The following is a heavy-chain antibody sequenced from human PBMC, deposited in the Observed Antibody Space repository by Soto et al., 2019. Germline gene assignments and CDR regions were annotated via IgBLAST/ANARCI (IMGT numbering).Heavy chain of an antibody. V-gene: IGHV1-18*01. CDR3: ARMVRGSNIDYYHYMDV. CDR1: GYTFTSHG. J-gene: IGHJ6*03. CDR2: ISAYNGDT. Sequence: QVQLVQSGAEVKKPGASVKVSCKASGYTFTSHGISWVRQAPGQGLEWMGWISAYNGDTNYAQKLKGRVTVTTDTSTSTVYMELRSLRSEDTAVYYCARMVRGSNIDYYHYMDVWGKGTTVTVSS. D-gene: IGHD3-10*01.